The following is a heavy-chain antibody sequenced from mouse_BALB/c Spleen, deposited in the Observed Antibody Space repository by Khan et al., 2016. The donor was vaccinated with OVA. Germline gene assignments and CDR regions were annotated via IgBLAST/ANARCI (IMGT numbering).Heavy chain of an antibody. Sequence: QVQLQQSGAELAKPGASVKMSCKASGYTFINYWILWVKQRPGQGLEWIGYINPSTGYTEYNKNFKEKATLNAAKSSSTAYMQLSSLTSEDPAVYYCARRGLRWDFDYWGQGTTLTVSS. V-gene: IGHV1-7*01. CDR1: GYTFINYW. D-gene: IGHD1-1*01. CDR3: ARRGLRWDFDY. CDR2: INPSTGYT. J-gene: IGHJ2*01.